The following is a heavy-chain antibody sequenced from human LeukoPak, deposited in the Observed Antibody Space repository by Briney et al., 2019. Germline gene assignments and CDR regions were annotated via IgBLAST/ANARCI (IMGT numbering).Heavy chain of an antibody. Sequence: GGSLRLSCTSSGFSFTLNSMTWVRQAPGKGLEWISYISFSSNTIYYADSVEGRFTISRDNVNNALFLQMNNLRPEDTAIYYCARVRQPSLRNYFDLWGQGTRVTVSS. CDR2: ISFSSNTI. CDR3: ARVRQPSLRNYFDL. CDR1: GFSFTLNS. J-gene: IGHJ4*02. D-gene: IGHD6-13*01. V-gene: IGHV3-48*01.